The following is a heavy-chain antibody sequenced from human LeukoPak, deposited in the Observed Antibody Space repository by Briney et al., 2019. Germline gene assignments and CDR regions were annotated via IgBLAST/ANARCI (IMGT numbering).Heavy chain of an antibody. CDR3: GRAGFGTAYNRFYYYMDV. CDR2: VFHSGIA. D-gene: IGHD3-16*01. J-gene: IGHJ6*03. Sequence: SETLSLTCAVSNYPITSDYYWVWIRQPPGQGLEWIGQVFHSGIAHYNPSLKSRVTMSVDTSRSQFSVNLNSVTAADTAVYYCGRAGFGTAYNRFYYYMDVWGKGTTVTVSS. V-gene: IGHV4-38-2*01. CDR1: NYPITSDYY.